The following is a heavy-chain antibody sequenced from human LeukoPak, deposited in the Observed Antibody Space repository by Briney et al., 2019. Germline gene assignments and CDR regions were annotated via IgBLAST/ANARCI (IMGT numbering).Heavy chain of an antibody. CDR3: ARRGSGYQLLVVGLANWFDP. D-gene: IGHD2-2*01. J-gene: IGHJ5*02. CDR1: GGSISSYY. V-gene: IGHV4-34*01. Sequence: SETLSLTCTVSGGSISSYYWSWIRQPPGKGLEWIGEINHSGSTNYNPSLKSRVTISVDTSKNQFSLKLSSVTAADTAVYYCARRGSGYQLLVVGLANWFDPWGQGTLVTVSS. CDR2: INHSGST.